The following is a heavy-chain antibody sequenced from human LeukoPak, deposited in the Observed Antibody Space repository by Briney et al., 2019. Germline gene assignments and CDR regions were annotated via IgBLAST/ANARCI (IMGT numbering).Heavy chain of an antibody. CDR1: GDSTSSGGYY. CDR3: ARARGSSSWGEIDY. CDR2: IYYSGST. J-gene: IGHJ4*02. V-gene: IGHV4-31*03. Sequence: SETLSLTCTVSGDSTSSGGYYWSWIRQHPGKGLEWIGYIYYSGSTYYNPSLKSRVSISVDTSKNQISLKLTSVTAADTAVYYCARARGSSSWGEIDYWGQGTLVTVSS. D-gene: IGHD6-13*01.